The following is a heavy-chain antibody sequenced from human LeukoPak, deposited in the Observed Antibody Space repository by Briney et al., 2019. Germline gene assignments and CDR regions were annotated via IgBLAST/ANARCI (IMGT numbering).Heavy chain of an antibody. CDR1: GGSMSSYY. Sequence: SETLSLTCTVSGGSMSSYYWSWIRPPPGKGLEWIGYISYSVSTNYNPSLRSRITISLDTSKNQFSLKLSSVTAADTAVYYCARSGVTALSWVDPWGQGTLVTVSS. CDR3: ARSGVTALSWVDP. D-gene: IGHD2-21*02. CDR2: ISYSVST. J-gene: IGHJ5*02. V-gene: IGHV4-59*08.